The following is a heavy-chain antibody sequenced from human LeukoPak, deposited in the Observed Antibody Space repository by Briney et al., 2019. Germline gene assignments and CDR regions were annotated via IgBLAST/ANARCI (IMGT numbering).Heavy chain of an antibody. J-gene: IGHJ4*02. V-gene: IGHV3-21*01. Sequence: GGSLRLSCAASGFTFSSYSMNWVRQAPGKGLEWVSSISSSSSYIYYADSVKGRFTISRDNAKNSLYLQMNSLRAEDTAVYYCARDEGGYDTTGLDYWGQGTLVTVSS. CDR3: ARDEGGYDTTGLDY. D-gene: IGHD5-12*01. CDR1: GFTFSSYS. CDR2: ISSSSSYI.